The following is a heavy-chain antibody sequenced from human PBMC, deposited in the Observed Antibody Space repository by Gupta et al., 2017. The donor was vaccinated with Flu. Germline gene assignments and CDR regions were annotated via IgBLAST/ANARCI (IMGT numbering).Heavy chain of an antibody. Sequence: VRQAPGKGLEWVSPISSSSSYIYYADSVRGRFTISRDNAKNSLYLQMNSLRGEDTAVYYCARDWQATITALDYWGQGTLVTVSS. CDR3: ARDWQATITALDY. CDR2: ISSSSSYI. V-gene: IGHV3-21*01. J-gene: IGHJ4*02. D-gene: IGHD5-12*01.